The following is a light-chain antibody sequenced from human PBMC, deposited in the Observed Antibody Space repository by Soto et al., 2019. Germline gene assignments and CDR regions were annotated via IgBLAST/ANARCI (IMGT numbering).Light chain of an antibody. CDR1: SSDVGGYNY. CDR3: SSYVGNNNYV. V-gene: IGLV2-8*01. Sequence: QSVLTQPPSASGSPGQSVAISCTGTSSDVGGYNYVSWYQQYPGKAPKLMMYEVTKRPSGVPDRFSGSKSGNTASLTVSGLQAEDEADYYCSSYVGNNNYVFGTGTKVTVL. CDR2: EVT. J-gene: IGLJ1*01.